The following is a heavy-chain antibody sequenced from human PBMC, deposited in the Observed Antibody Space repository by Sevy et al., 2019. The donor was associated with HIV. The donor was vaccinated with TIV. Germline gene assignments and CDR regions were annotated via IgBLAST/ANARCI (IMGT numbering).Heavy chain of an antibody. CDR3: ARHCTGSSCSHAFDI. Sequence: SETLSLTCAVYGGSFSGYYWSWVRQPPGKGLEWIGQINHSGGTNYNPSLKSRVTISADTSKNQFSLKLNSVTAADTAVYYCARHCTGSSCSHAFDIWGQRTMVTVSS. D-gene: IGHD2-15*01. J-gene: IGHJ3*02. V-gene: IGHV4-34*01. CDR1: GGSFSGYY. CDR2: INHSGGT.